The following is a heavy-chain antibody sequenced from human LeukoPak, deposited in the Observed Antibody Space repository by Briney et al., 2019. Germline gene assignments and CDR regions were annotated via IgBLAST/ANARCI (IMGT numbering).Heavy chain of an antibody. CDR1: GFTFSSYA. CDR3: AKYSGYGNAYFDY. CDR2: ISGGGGST. J-gene: IGHJ4*02. Sequence: GGSLRLSCAASGFTFSSYAMSWVRQAPGKGLEWVSAISGGGGSTYYADSAKGRFTISGDNSKNTLYLQMNSLRAEDTAVYYCAKYSGYGNAYFDYWGLGTLVTVSS. V-gene: IGHV3-23*01. D-gene: IGHD4-23*01.